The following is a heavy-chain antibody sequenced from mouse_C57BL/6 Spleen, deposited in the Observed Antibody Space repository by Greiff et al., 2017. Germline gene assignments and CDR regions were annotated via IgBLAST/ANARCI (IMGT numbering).Heavy chain of an antibody. J-gene: IGHJ4*01. CDR2: IYPGSGST. D-gene: IGHD3-2*02. Sequence: QVQLQQPGAELVKPGASVKMSCKASGYTFTSYWITWVKQRPGQGLEWIGDIYPGSGSTNYNEKFKGKATLTVDTSSSTAYMQLSSLTSEDSAVYYCARRDGSGYPLYYAMDYWGQGTSVTVST. CDR1: GYTFTSYW. V-gene: IGHV1-55*01. CDR3: ARRDGSGYPLYYAMDY.